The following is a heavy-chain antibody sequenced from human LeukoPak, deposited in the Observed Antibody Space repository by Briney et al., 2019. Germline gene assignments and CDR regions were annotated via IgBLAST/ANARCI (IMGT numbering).Heavy chain of an antibody. D-gene: IGHD6-19*01. CDR1: GFPFSSYS. Sequence: GGSLRLSCAASGFPFSSYSMNWVRQAPGKGLEWVSVIYSGGSTYYADSVKGRFTISRDNSKNTVYLQMNSLRDEDTALYYCARGLRYSTGWYYFDYWGQGTLVTVSS. J-gene: IGHJ4*02. CDR2: IYSGGST. V-gene: IGHV3-66*01. CDR3: ARGLRYSTGWYYFDY.